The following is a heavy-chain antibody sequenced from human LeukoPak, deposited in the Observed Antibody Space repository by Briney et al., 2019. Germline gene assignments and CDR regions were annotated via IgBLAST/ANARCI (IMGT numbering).Heavy chain of an antibody. CDR3: ARDVNGVSSWYVYYYMDV. J-gene: IGHJ6*03. D-gene: IGHD6-13*01. Sequence: PSETLSLTCTVSGGSIRSSNYCWGWIRQPPGKGLEWIGSIDYNGNTNYNPSLKSRVTISVDMSKNQFSLKLSSVTAADTAVYYCARDVNGVSSWYVYYYMDVWGKGTTVTVSS. V-gene: IGHV4-39*07. CDR2: IDYNGNT. CDR1: GGSIRSSNYC.